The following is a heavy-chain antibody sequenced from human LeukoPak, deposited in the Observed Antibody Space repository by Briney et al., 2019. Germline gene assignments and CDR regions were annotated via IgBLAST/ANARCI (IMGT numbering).Heavy chain of an antibody. CDR2: IKSKTDGGTT. V-gene: IGHV3-15*07. CDR1: GFTFSNAW. J-gene: IGHJ4*02. Sequence: PGGSLRLSCAASGFTFSNAWMNWVRQAPGKGLEWVGRIKSKTDGGTTDYAAPVKGRFTISRDDSKNTLYLQMNSLKTEDTAVYYCTRESQGRGVPFDYWGQGTLVTVSS. CDR3: TRESQGRGVPFDY. D-gene: IGHD3-10*01.